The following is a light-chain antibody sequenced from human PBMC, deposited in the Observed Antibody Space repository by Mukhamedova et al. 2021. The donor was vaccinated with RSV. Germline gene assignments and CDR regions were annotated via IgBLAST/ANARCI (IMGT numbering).Light chain of an antibody. V-gene: IGLV1-51*01. CDR3: GAWDSSLSAVL. J-gene: IGLJ3*02. Sequence: WYQQFPGTAPKLLIYDNNKRPSGIPDRFSGSKSGTSATLAITGLLTGDEGDFYCGAWDSSLSAVLFGGGTRLTVL. CDR2: DNN.